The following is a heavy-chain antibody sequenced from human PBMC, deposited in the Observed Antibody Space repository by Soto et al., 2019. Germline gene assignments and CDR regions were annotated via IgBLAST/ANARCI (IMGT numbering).Heavy chain of an antibody. CDR3: AKNGLDNSPSAIDS. D-gene: IGHD6-19*01. J-gene: IGHJ4*02. CDR2: ITGSGRDT. CDR1: GFTFSSYS. V-gene: IGHV3-23*01. Sequence: PGGSLRLSFAAPGFTFSSYSMSWVLQAPGKGLDWVSGITGSGRDTYYADSVKGRFTISRDNSKNMVFLQMNSLRAEDTALYYCAKNGLDNSPSAIDSWGPGTLVTVSS.